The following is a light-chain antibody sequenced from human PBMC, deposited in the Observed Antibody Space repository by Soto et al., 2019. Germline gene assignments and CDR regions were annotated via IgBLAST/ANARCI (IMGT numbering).Light chain of an antibody. V-gene: IGKV3D-20*02. CDR1: QSVSSSY. Sequence: EIVSTQCPGTLSLSPGERATLSCRASQSVSSSYLAWYQQKPGQAPRLLIYGASSRATGIPDRFSGSGSGTDFTLTISSLEPEDFAVYYCQQRNYWQVTFGQGTRLEIK. CDR3: QQRNYWQVT. J-gene: IGKJ5*01. CDR2: GAS.